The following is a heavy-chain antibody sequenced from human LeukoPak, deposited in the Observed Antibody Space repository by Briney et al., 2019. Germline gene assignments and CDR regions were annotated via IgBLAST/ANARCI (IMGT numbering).Heavy chain of an antibody. D-gene: IGHD5-18*01. CDR3: AKNSRGYSYGYLDY. CDR1: GFTFSDYN. CDR2: MSPDGNKK. J-gene: IGHJ4*02. Sequence: PGGSLRLSCAAPGFTFSDYNMHWVRQAPGKGLDWVALMSPDGNKKYYADSVKSRFTISRDNSKNTLYLQMNSLRAEDTAVYYCAKNSRGYSYGYLDYWGQGTLVTVSS. V-gene: IGHV3-30-3*02.